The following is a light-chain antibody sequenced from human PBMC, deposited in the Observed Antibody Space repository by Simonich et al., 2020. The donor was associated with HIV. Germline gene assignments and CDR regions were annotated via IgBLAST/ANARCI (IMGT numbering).Light chain of an antibody. CDR1: QSLLGSNGYSY. CDR2: LGS. V-gene: IGKV2-28*01. CDR3: MQALQTPFT. Sequence: DIVVTQSPLSLPVTPGEPASISCRSSQSLLGSNGYSYLDWYLQKPGQSPQLLIYLGSNRASGVPDRFSGSGSGTDFTLKISRVEAEDVGVYYCMQALQTPFTFGPGTKVDIK. J-gene: IGKJ3*01.